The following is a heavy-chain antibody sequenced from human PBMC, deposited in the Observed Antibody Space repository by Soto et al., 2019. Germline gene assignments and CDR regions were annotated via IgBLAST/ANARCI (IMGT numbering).Heavy chain of an antibody. V-gene: IGHV1-46*03. D-gene: IGHD3-10*01. CDR3: ARVLLWFGKPHANAFDI. CDR2: INPSGGST. J-gene: IGHJ3*02. CDR1: GYTFTSYY. Sequence: QVQLVQSGAEVKKPGASVKVSCKASGYTFTSYYMHWVRQAPGQGLEWMGIINPSGGSTSYAQKFQGRVTMTRDTSTSTVYMELSSLRSEDTAVYYCARVLLWFGKPHANAFDIWGQGTMVTVSS.